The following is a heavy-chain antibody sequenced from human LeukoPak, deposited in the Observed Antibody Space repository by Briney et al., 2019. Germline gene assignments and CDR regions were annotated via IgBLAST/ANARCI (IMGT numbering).Heavy chain of an antibody. CDR1: GFRFADYA. D-gene: IGHD4-17*01. CDR2: ISWNTNNI. CDR3: AKAPGVTTGWFDP. V-gene: IGHV3-9*01. Sequence: GRSLRLSCASSGFRFADYAMHWVRQAPGKGLEWVSGISWNTNNIGYADSVKSRFTISRDNTKNSLYLQMNSLRVEDTALYYCAKAPGVTTGWFDPWGQGTLVTVSS. J-gene: IGHJ5*02.